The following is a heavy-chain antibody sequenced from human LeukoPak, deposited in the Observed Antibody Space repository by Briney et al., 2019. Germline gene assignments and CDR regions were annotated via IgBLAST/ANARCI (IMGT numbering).Heavy chain of an antibody. Sequence: GGSLRLSCAASGFTFSSYAMNWVRQAPGKGLEWVSAIGRTGGTTYYADSVKGRFTISRDNSKNTLYLQMNSLRAEDTAVYYCAKDYNWGRYWGQGTLVTVSS. D-gene: IGHD7-27*01. CDR3: AKDYNWGRY. V-gene: IGHV3-23*01. CDR2: IGRTGGTT. CDR1: GFTFSSYA. J-gene: IGHJ4*02.